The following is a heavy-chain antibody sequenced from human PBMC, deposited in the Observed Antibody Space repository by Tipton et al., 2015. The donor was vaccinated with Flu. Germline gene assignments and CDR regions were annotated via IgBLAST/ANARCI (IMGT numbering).Heavy chain of an antibody. V-gene: IGHV4-38-2*01. Sequence: LRLSCAVSGYSITSGYSWGWIRQPPGKGLEWIGTFYHSGSYYYNPSLKSRVTISVDTSKNQFSLKLSSVTAADTAVYYCASTYYYGSGSYYEFWGQGTLVPVPS. CDR2: FYHSGSY. D-gene: IGHD3-10*01. CDR3: ASTYYYGSGSYYEF. J-gene: IGHJ1*01. CDR1: GYSITSGYS.